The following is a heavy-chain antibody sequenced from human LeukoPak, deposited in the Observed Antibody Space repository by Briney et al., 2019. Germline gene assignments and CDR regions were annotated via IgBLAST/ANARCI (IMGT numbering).Heavy chain of an antibody. CDR2: IDSSSRNI. D-gene: IGHD5-18*01. CDR1: GFSFNYYA. V-gene: IGHV3-21*06. Sequence: GGSLRLSCAASGFSFNYYAMNWVRQAPGKRLEWVSSIDSSSRNIYYADSVKGRFTISRDNAKNSLYLQMNSLRAEDSALYYCAREGVGGYSQAFDYWGQGTLVTVSS. CDR3: AREGVGGYSQAFDY. J-gene: IGHJ4*02.